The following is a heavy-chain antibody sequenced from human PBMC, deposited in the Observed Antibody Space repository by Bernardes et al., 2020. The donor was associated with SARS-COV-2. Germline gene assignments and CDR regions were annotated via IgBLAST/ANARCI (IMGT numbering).Heavy chain of an antibody. CDR1: GYTFTGYY. CDR3: ARDDLSSLWYFDL. J-gene: IGHJ2*01. Sequence: AALKVYCKASGYTFTGYYIYWVRQAPGQGLEWVGWINPNSGGTNYAQKFHRRVTMTRDTSISTAYLELSSLRSDDTAVYYCARDDLSSLWYFDLWGRGTQVTVSS. CDR2: INPNSGGT. V-gene: IGHV1-2*02.